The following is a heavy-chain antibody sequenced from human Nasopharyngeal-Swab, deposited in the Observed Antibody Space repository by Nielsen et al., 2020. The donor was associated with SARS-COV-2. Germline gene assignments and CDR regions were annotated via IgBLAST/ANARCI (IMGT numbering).Heavy chain of an antibody. CDR2: INPNSGGT. J-gene: IGHJ3*02. CDR3: ARGDGSYSAFDI. Sequence: ASVKVSYKASGYTFTGYYMHWVRQAPGQGLEWMGRINPNSGGTNYAQKFQGRVTMTRDTSISTAYMELSRLRSDDTAVYYCARGDGSYSAFDIWGQGTMVTVSS. V-gene: IGHV1-2*06. CDR1: GYTFTGYY. D-gene: IGHD1-26*01.